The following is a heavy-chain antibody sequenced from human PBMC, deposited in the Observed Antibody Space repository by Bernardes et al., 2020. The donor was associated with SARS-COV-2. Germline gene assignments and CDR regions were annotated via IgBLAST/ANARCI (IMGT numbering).Heavy chain of an antibody. CDR1: GFTFSTSE. CDR2: ISGSGSTI. Sequence: GGSLRLSCAGSGFTFSTSEMNWVRQAPGKGLAWVSYISGSGSTIYYADSVKGRFTISRDNAKNSLYLQMNSLRAEDTAVYYCARDALVVPAATYYYYYGMDVWGQGTTVTVSS. D-gene: IGHD2-2*01. V-gene: IGHV3-48*03. J-gene: IGHJ6*02. CDR3: ARDALVVPAATYYYYYGMDV.